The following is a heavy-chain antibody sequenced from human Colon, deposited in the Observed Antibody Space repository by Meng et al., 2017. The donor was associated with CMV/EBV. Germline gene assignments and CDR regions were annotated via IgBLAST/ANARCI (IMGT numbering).Heavy chain of an antibody. J-gene: IGHJ4*02. CDR1: VFTFNNYA. CDR3: AKDQGHRGSYYGFFDY. V-gene: IGHV3-30*02. D-gene: IGHD1-26*01. Sequence: GESLKISCAASVFTFNNYAMHWVRQPPGKGLEWLGFILFDGTDTHYADSVKGRFTISRDDSKNTLYLQMHSLRPEDTAVYYCAKDQGHRGSYYGFFDYWGQGALVTVSS. CDR2: ILFDGTDT.